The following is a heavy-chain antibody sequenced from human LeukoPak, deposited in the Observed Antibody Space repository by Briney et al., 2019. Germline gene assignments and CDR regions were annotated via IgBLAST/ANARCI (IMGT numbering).Heavy chain of an antibody. CDR3: ARGVPGTIAVRHWDF. Sequence: PSETLSLTCTVSGGSTSSYYWSWIRQPPGKGLEWIGYMYYSGSTNYNPSLKSRVTISVDTSKNQFSLKLSSVTAADTAVYYCARGVPGTIAVRHWDFWGQGTLVTVSS. CDR2: MYYSGST. J-gene: IGHJ4*02. D-gene: IGHD6-6*01. V-gene: IGHV4-59*01. CDR1: GGSTSSYY.